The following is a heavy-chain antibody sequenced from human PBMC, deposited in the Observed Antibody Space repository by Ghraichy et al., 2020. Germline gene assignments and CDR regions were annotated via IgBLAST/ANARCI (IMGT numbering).Heavy chain of an antibody. CDR1: GGSISSYY. CDR3: ARAGKGYNGMAY. V-gene: IGHV4-59*01. Sequence: SETLSLTCTVSGGSISSYYWSWIRQPPGKGLEWIGYIYYSGSTNYNPSLKSRVTISVDTSKNQFSLKLSSVTAADTAVYYCARAGKGYNGMAYWGQGTLVTVSS. J-gene: IGHJ4*02. D-gene: IGHD5-24*01. CDR2: IYYSGST.